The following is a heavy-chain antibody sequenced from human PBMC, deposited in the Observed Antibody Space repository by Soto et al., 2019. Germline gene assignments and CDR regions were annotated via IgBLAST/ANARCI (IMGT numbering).Heavy chain of an antibody. J-gene: IGHJ3*02. CDR3: ARDDASSSRARDFDI. Sequence: SVNVSCTASGYSFTNYGISWVGPAPGQGLEWRGWLGPYADNKNFAQNRHGRVTMTTGTSTSTAYMEMRSLRSDDTAVYHCARDDASSSRARDFDIRGQ. CDR1: GYSFTNYG. CDR2: LGPYADNK. V-gene: IGHV1-18*01. D-gene: IGHD6-13*01.